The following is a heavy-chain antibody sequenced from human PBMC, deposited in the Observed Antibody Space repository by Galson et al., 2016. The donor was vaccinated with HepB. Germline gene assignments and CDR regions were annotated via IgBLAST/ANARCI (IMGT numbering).Heavy chain of an antibody. CDR1: GFTFSNYA. CDR2: ISGST. J-gene: IGHJ6*02. Sequence: SLRLSCAASGFTFSNYAMNWVRQAPGKGLEWVSVISGSTYYADSVRGRFTISRDNSKNTLYLQMNSRRVEDTAVDYCAKESRYSDRYPYYYGMDIWGQGTTVTVSS. V-gene: IGHV3-23*01. D-gene: IGHD2-21*02. CDR3: AKESRYSDRYPYYYGMDI.